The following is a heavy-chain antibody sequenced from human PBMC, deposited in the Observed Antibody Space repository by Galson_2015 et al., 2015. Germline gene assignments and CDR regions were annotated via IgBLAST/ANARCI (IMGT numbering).Heavy chain of an antibody. J-gene: IGHJ3*02. D-gene: IGHD2-15*01. CDR1: GYTFTSYY. Sequence: SVKVSCKASGYTFTSYYMHWVRQAPGQGLEWMGIINPSGGSTSYAQKFQGRVTMTRDTSTSTVYMELSSLRSEDTAVYYCARSVVVVAATMGAFDIWGQGTMVTVSS. V-gene: IGHV1-46*01. CDR2: INPSGGST. CDR3: ARSVVVVAATMGAFDI.